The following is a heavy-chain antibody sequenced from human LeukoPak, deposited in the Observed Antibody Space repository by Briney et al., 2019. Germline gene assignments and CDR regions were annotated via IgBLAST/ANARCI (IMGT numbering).Heavy chain of an antibody. CDR3: AREGYDILTWRGEESYYYYYMDV. J-gene: IGHJ6*03. D-gene: IGHD3-9*01. V-gene: IGHV1-46*01. CDR2: IIPSGGST. CDR1: GYTFTSYY. Sequence: ASVKVSCKASGYTFTSYYMHWVRQAPGQGLEWMGIIIPSGGSTSYAQKFQGRVTMTRDTSTSTVYMELSSLRSEDTAVYYCAREGYDILTWRGEESYYYYYMDVWGKGTTVTISS.